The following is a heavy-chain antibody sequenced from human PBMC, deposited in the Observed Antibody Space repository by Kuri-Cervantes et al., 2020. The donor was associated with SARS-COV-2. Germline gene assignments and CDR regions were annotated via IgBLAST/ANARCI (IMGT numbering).Heavy chain of an antibody. CDR1: GGSISSYY. CDR3: ARETYYYDSSGYYTYYYYGTDV. Sequence: GSLRLSCTVSGGSISSYYWSWIRQPAGKGLEWIGRIYTSGSTNYNPSLKSRVTMSVDTSKNQFSLKLSSVTAADTAVYYCARETYYYDSSGYYTYYYYGTDVWGQGTTVTVSS. V-gene: IGHV4-4*07. D-gene: IGHD3-22*01. J-gene: IGHJ6*02. CDR2: IYTSGST.